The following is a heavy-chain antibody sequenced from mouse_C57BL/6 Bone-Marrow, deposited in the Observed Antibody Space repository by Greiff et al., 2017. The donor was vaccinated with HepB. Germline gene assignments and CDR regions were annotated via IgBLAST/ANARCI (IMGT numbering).Heavy chain of an antibody. J-gene: IGHJ2*01. CDR3: ARAVYYYGSSYFDY. CDR2: ISDGGSYT. CDR1: GFTFSSYA. Sequence: EVQLVESGGGLVKPGGSLKLSCAASGFTFSSYAMSWVRQTPEKRLEWVATISDGGSYTYYPDNVKGRFTISRDNAKNNLYLQMSHLKSEETAMYYCARAVYYYGSSYFDYWGQGTTLTVSS. V-gene: IGHV5-4*01. D-gene: IGHD1-1*01.